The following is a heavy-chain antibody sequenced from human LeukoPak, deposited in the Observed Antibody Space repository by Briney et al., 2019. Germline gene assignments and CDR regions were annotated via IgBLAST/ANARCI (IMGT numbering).Heavy chain of an antibody. D-gene: IGHD6-13*01. Sequence: SGTLSLTCTVSGGSISSYYWSWIRQPPGKGLEWIGYIYYSGSTNYNPSLKSRVTISVDTSKNQFPLKLSSVTAADTAVYYCAGGLAAAGFDYWGQGTLVTVSS. V-gene: IGHV4-59*01. CDR1: GGSISSYY. CDR2: IYYSGST. J-gene: IGHJ4*02. CDR3: AGGLAAAGFDY.